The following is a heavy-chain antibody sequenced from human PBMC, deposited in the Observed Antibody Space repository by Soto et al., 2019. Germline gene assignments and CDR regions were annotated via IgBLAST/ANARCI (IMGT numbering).Heavy chain of an antibody. D-gene: IGHD4-17*01. CDR1: GFTFSSYW. CDR2: IKQDGSEK. J-gene: IGHJ3*02. CDR3: ARENKDHGGKAGDAFDI. Sequence: GGSLRLSCAASGFTFSSYWMSWVRQAPGKGLEWVANIKQDGSEKYYVDSVKGRFTISRDNAKNSLYLQMNSLRAEDTAVYYCARENKDHGGKAGDAFDIWGQGTMVTVSS. V-gene: IGHV3-7*03.